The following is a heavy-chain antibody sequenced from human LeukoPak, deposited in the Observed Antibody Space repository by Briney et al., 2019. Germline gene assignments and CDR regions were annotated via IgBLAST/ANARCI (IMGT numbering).Heavy chain of an antibody. Sequence: PSETLSLTCTVSGGSISSGGYYWSWIRQPPGKGLEWVGYIYHSGSTYYNPSLKSRVTISVDRSKNQFSLKLSSVTAADTAVYYCAREYSSSPQERGLDYWGQGTLVTVSS. CDR3: AREYSSSPQERGLDY. D-gene: IGHD6-13*01. CDR2: IYHSGST. CDR1: GGSISSGGYY. V-gene: IGHV4-30-2*01. J-gene: IGHJ4*02.